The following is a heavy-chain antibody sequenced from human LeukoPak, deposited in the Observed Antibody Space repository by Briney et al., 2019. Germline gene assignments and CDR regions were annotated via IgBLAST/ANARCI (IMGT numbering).Heavy chain of an antibody. CDR3: ARDLGGVEANWFDP. CDR1: GGSISSYY. CDR2: IYYSGST. J-gene: IGHJ5*02. V-gene: IGHV4-59*01. D-gene: IGHD3-16*01. Sequence: SETLSLTCTVSGGSISSYYWSWIRQPPGKGLEWIGDIYYSGSTNYNPSLKSRVTISVDTSKNQFSLKLSSVTAADTAVYYCARDLGGVEANWFDPWGQGTLVTVSS.